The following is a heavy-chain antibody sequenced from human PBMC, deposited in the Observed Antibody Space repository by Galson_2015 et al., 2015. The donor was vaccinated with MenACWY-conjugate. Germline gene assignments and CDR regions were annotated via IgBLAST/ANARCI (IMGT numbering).Heavy chain of an antibody. CDR2: INAGNGNT. D-gene: IGHD2-2*01. CDR3: SRSPKVVVPAAFFDS. V-gene: IGHV1-3*01. J-gene: IGHJ4*02. CDR1: GYTFTTYS. Sequence: SVKVSCKASGYTFTTYSIYWVRQAPGQRLEWMGWINAGNGNTKYSQNFQGRVTITRDTSATTAYMKLSSLRSEDTAVYYCSRSPKVVVPAAFFDSWGQGTLVTVSS.